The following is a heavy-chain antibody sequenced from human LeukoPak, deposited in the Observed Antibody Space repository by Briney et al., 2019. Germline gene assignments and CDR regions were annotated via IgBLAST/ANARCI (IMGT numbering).Heavy chain of an antibody. CDR3: ARGAGSRPFDY. V-gene: IGHV3-23*01. Sequence: PGGSLRLSCAASGFTFSTYGMSWVRQAPGKGLEWVSVISGSGDATFYADSVKGRFTISSDNSENTLNLQMNSLRAEDTAVYYCARGAGSRPFDYWGQGTLITVSS. CDR2: ISGSGDAT. J-gene: IGHJ4*02. D-gene: IGHD6-19*01. CDR1: GFTFSTYG.